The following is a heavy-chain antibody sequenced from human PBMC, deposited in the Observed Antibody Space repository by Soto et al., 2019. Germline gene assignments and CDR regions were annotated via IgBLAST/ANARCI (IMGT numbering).Heavy chain of an antibody. CDR3: ARGWYYGSGSPFDP. CDR2: MNPNSGNT. V-gene: IGHV1-8*01. D-gene: IGHD3-10*01. J-gene: IGHJ5*02. CDR1: GYTFTSYD. Sequence: QVQLVQSGAEVKKPGASVKVSCKASGYTFTSYDINWVRQATGQGLEWMGWMNPNSGNTGYAQKFQGRVTMTRDTSITTAYMELRSRRSAATAVYYCARGWYYGSGSPFDPWGQGTLVTVSS.